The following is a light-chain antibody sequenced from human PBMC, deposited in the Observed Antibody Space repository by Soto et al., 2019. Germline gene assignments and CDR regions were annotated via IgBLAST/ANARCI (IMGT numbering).Light chain of an antibody. CDR3: CSYVGGSIYV. CDR2: EVS. J-gene: IGLJ1*01. Sequence: QSVRTQPASVSGSPGQTTTISCIGTSSNVGNYNIVSWFQQHPGKAPKLMIYEVSLRPSGISDRFSGAKSGNTASLTISGLQADDEADYYCCSYVGGSIYVFGSGTKVTVL. V-gene: IGLV2-23*02. CDR1: SSNVGNYNI.